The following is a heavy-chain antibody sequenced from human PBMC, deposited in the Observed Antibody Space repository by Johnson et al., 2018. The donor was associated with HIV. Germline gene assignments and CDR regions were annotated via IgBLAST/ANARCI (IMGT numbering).Heavy chain of an antibody. J-gene: IGHJ3*02. CDR3: TTDRHWGTDAFDI. CDR1: GFTFSSYA. CDR2: ISYDGSNK. Sequence: VQLVESGGGVVQPGRSLRLSCAASGFTFSSYAMHWVRQAPGKGLEWVAVISYDGSNKYYADSVKGRFTISRDSPKNTLYLQMNSLKTEDTAVYYCTTDRHWGTDAFDIWGQGTMVTVSS. V-gene: IGHV3-30*04. D-gene: IGHD3-16*01.